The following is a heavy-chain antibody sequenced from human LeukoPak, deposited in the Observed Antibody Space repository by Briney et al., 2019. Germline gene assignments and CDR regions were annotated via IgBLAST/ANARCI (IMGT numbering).Heavy chain of an antibody. V-gene: IGHV4-59*01. Sequence: PSETLSPTCTVSGGSISSYYWSWIRQPPGKGLEWIGYIYYSGSTNYNPSLKSRVTISVDTSKNQFSLKLSSVTAADTAVYYCARVSSTSDFDYWGQGTLVTVSS. J-gene: IGHJ4*02. CDR3: ARVSSTSDFDY. CDR1: GGSISSYY. CDR2: IYYSGST. D-gene: IGHD6-6*01.